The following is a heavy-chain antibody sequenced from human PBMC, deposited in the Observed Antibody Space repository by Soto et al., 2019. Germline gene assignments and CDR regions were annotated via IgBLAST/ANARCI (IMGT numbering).Heavy chain of an antibody. D-gene: IGHD6-13*01. CDR1: GRSISSYY. Sequence: SETXSLTCTVSGRSISSYYWSWIRQPPGKGLEWIGYIYYSGSTNYNPSLKRRVTIPVDTSKNRFSLKLSSVTAADTAVYYCAIAADGTGPYYYGMDVWGQGTTVTVSS. V-gene: IGHV4-59*01. J-gene: IGHJ6*02. CDR3: AIAADGTGPYYYGMDV. CDR2: IYYSGST.